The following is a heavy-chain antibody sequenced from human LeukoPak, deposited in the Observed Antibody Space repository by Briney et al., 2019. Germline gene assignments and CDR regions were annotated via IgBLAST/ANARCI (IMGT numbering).Heavy chain of an antibody. V-gene: IGHV1-69*02. D-gene: IGHD3-22*01. CDR3: ARPKDYYDSSGYGC. Sequence: SVKVSCKAPGGTFSSYTISWVRQAPGQGLEWMGRIIPILGIANYAQKFQGRVTITADKSTSTAYMELSSLRSEDTAVYYCARPKDYYDSSGYGCWGQGTLVTVSS. J-gene: IGHJ4*02. CDR1: GGTFSSYT. CDR2: IIPILGIA.